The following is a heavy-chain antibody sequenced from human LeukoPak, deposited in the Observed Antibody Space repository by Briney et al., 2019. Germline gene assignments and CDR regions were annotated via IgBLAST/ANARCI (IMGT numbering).Heavy chain of an antibody. J-gene: IGHJ3*02. CDR3: ARASASLLWFGEGSGNAFDI. Sequence: PSETLSLTCAVYGGSFSGYYWSWIRQPPGKGLEWIGEINHSGSTNYNPSLKSRVTISVDTSKNQFSLKLSSVTAADTAVYYCARASASLLWFGEGSGNAFDIWGQGTMVTVSS. V-gene: IGHV4-34*01. D-gene: IGHD3-10*01. CDR2: INHSGST. CDR1: GGSFSGYY.